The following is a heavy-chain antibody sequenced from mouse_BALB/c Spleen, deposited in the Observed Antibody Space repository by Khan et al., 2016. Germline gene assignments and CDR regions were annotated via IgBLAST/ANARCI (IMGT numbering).Heavy chain of an antibody. Sequence: QVQLQQSGAELMKPGASVKISCKATGYTFSNYWIEWVKQRPGHGLEWIGDILPGSGNSNSNENFKGKATFTADTSSNTAYMQLSSLTSEDSAFYFCARAWCSMDYWGQGTSVTVSS. D-gene: IGHD1-1*02. CDR2: ILPGSGNS. J-gene: IGHJ4*01. CDR3: ARAWCSMDY. V-gene: IGHV1-9*01. CDR1: GYTFSNYW.